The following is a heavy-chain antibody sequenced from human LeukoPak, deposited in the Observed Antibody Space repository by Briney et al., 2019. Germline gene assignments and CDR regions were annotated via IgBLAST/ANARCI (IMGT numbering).Heavy chain of an antibody. J-gene: IGHJ4*02. CDR1: GYTFTSYA. Sequence: AASVKVSCKASGYTFTSYAMNWVRQAPGQGLEWMGWINTNTGNPTYAQGFTGRFVFSLDTSVSTAYLQISSLKAEDTAVYYCARLQYSGSYYVPFDYWGQGTLVTVSS. CDR2: INTNTGNP. CDR3: ARLQYSGSYYVPFDY. V-gene: IGHV7-4-1*02. D-gene: IGHD1-26*01.